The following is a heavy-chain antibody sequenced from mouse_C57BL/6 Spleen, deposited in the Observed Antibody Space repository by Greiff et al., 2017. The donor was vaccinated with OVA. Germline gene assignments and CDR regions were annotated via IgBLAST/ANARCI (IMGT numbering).Heavy chain of an antibody. J-gene: IGHJ4*01. CDR3: ARDAAYYSNSYAMDY. CDR1: GFTFSSYA. Sequence: EVNVVESGGGLVKPGGSLKLSCAASGFTFSSYAMSWVRQTPEKRLEWVATISDGGSYTYYPDNVKGRFTISRDNAKNNLYLQMSHLKSEDTAMYYCARDAAYYSNSYAMDYWGQGTSVTVSS. CDR2: ISDGGSYT. V-gene: IGHV5-4*01. D-gene: IGHD2-5*01.